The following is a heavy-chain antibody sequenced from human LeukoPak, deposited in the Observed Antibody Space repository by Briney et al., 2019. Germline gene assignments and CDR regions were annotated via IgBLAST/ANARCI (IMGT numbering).Heavy chain of an antibody. V-gene: IGHV5-51*01. Sequence: NRGESLKISCKGSGYTFTSHWIAWVRQMPGTGLEWMGIIYPGDSDIRYSPSFQGQVTISADKSISTAYLQWSSLKASDTAMHYCARGYRLDSWGQGTLVTVSS. CDR2: IYPGDSDI. D-gene: IGHD3-16*02. CDR3: ARGYRLDS. CDR1: GYTFTSHW. J-gene: IGHJ4*02.